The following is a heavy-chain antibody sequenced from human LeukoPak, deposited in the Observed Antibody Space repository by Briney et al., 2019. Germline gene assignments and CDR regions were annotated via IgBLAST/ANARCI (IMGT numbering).Heavy chain of an antibody. Sequence: SETLSLTCTVSGGSISNYYWSWIRQPPGKGLEWIGSIYYSGSTYYNPSLKSRVTISVDTSKNQFSLKLSSVTAADTAVYYCARHVRYDSSGYYFDYWGQGTLVTVSS. V-gene: IGHV4-39*01. J-gene: IGHJ4*02. CDR1: GGSISNYY. D-gene: IGHD3-22*01. CDR3: ARHVRYDSSGYYFDY. CDR2: IYYSGST.